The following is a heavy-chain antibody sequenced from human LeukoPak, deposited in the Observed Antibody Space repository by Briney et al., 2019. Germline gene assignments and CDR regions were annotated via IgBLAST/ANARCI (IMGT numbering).Heavy chain of an antibody. Sequence: ASVKVSCKASGYTFTSYYMHWVRQAPGQGLEWMGIINPSGGSTIYAQKFQGRVTMTEDTSTDTAYMELSSLRSEDTAVYYCATDLGDSSGYYNWFDPWGQGTLVTVSS. CDR1: GYTFTSYY. D-gene: IGHD3-22*01. V-gene: IGHV1-46*01. CDR2: INPSGGST. J-gene: IGHJ5*02. CDR3: ATDLGDSSGYYNWFDP.